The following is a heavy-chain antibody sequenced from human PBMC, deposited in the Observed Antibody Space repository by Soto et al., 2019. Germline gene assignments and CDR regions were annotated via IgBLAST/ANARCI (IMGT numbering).Heavy chain of an antibody. CDR1: GFTFGDYT. V-gene: IGHV3-49*03. J-gene: IGHJ6*02. Sequence: SGGSLRLSCTASGFTFGDYTMAWFRQAPGGGLEWVSFIRSKAYGGTTEYAASVKGRFTTSRDDSKSIAYLHMNRLQSEDTAVYYCARDVASYDYGDFYGMDVWGQGTTVTVS. CDR3: ARDVASYDYGDFYGMDV. CDR2: IRSKAYGGTT. D-gene: IGHD4-17*01.